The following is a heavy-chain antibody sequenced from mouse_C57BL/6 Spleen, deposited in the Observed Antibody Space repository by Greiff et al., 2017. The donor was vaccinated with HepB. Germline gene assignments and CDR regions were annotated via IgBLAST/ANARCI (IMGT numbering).Heavy chain of an antibody. CDR3: ARRGYPYYYAMDY. D-gene: IGHD2-2*01. Sequence: EVKVVESGGDLVKPGGSLKLSCAASGFTFSSYGMSWVRQTPDKRLEWVATISSGGSYTYYPDSVKGRFTISRDNAKNTLYLQMSSLKSEDTAMYYCARRGYPYYYAMDYWGQGTSVTVSS. CDR2: ISSGGSYT. J-gene: IGHJ4*01. V-gene: IGHV5-6*01. CDR1: GFTFSSYG.